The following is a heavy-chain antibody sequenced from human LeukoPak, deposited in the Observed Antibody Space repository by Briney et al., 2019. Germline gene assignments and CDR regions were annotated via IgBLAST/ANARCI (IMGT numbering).Heavy chain of an antibody. V-gene: IGHV4-61*05. CDR3: ARRFNSVWYFDY. CDR1: GGPISSSSHY. J-gene: IGHJ4*02. Sequence: SETLSLTCTVSGGPISSSSHYWGWIRQPPGKGLEWIGYIYYSGTTNYNPSLKSRVTMSVDTSKNQFSLRLNSVTAADTAVYFCARRFNSVWYFDYWGQGTLVTVSS. CDR2: IYYSGTT. D-gene: IGHD6-19*01.